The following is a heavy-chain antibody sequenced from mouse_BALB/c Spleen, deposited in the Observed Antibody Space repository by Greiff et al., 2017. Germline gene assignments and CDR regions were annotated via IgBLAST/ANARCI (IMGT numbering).Heavy chain of an antibody. Sequence: DVQLVESGGGLVQPGGSRKLSCAASGFTFSSFGMHWVRQAPEKGLEWVAYISSGSSTIYYADTVKGRFTISRDNPKNTLFLQMTSLRSEDTAMYYCARTYYYGSSYYFDYWGQGTTLTVSS. CDR2: ISSGSSTI. V-gene: IGHV5-17*02. D-gene: IGHD1-1*01. CDR1: GFTFSSFG. CDR3: ARTYYYGSSYYFDY. J-gene: IGHJ2*01.